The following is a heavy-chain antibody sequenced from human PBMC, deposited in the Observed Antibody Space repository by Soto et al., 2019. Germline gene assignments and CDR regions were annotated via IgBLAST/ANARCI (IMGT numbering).Heavy chain of an antibody. J-gene: IGHJ6*03. Sequence: GGSLRLSCAASGFTFSSYAMSWVRQAPGKGLEWVSAISGSGGSTYYADSVKGRFTISRDNSKNTLYLQMNSLRAEDTAVYYCARDQLLSVADRYYYYMDVWGKGTTVTVSS. V-gene: IGHV3-23*01. CDR1: GFTFSSYA. D-gene: IGHD6-19*01. CDR3: ARDQLLSVADRYYYYMDV. CDR2: ISGSGGST.